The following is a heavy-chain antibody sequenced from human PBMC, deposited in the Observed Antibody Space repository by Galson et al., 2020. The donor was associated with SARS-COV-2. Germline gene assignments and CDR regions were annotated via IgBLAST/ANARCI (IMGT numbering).Heavy chain of an antibody. V-gene: IGHV3-7*01. Sequence: GGPLRPPCAASEFILRSYWTSWVRQAPGKGREWVASIKEGGSEEPYVDAVKGRFTISRDNAKNSLYLKMNTLRTADTAVYYWARDEGVGGASLFDDWGLGTLVTVSS. J-gene: IGHJ4*02. CDR1: EFILRSYW. CDR3: ARDEGVGGASLFDD. D-gene: IGHD1-26*01. CDR2: IKEGGSEE.